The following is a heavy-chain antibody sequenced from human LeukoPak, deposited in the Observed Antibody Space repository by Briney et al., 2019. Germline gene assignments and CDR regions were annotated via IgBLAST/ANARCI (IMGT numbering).Heavy chain of an antibody. CDR1: GYTFTSYY. V-gene: IGHV3-30*04. CDR2: ISYDGSNK. J-gene: IGHJ4*02. CDR3: ARDPLGAYYFDY. D-gene: IGHD1-26*01. Sequence: SCKASGYTFTSYYMHWVRQAPGKGLEWVAVISYDGSNKYYADSVKGRFTISRDNSKNTLYLQMNSLRAEDTAVYYCARDPLGAYYFDYWGQGTLVTVSS.